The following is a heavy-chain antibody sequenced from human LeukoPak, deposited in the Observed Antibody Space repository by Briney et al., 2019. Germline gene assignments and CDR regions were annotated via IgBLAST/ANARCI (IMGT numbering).Heavy chain of an antibody. Sequence: GGSLRLSCAASGFTFSSYAMRWVGQAPGKGLEWVPSMSGSGGSTYYADSVKGRFTISRDNSKNTLYLQMNSLRAEDTAVYYCAKPINTYYYYYGMDVWGQGATVTVSS. CDR3: AKPINTYYYYYGMDV. CDR2: MSGSGGST. V-gene: IGHV3-23*01. J-gene: IGHJ6*02. CDR1: GFTFSSYA.